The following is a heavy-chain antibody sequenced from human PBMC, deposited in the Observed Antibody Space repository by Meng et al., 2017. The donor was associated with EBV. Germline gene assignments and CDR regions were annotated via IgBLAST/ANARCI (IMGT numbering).Heavy chain of an antibody. V-gene: IGHV1-18*01. CDR2: ISAYNGNT. CDR3: ARVRTFGGVIPPDY. J-gene: IGHJ4*02. D-gene: IGHD3-16*02. Sequence: APVVELGAEVNKPGGSVKVSCKYSGYTFTRYGISGVRQAPGQGIEWMGWISAYNGNTNYAQKLQGRVTMTTDTSTSTAYMELRSLRSDDTAVYYCARVRTFGGVIPPDYWGQGTLVTVSS. CDR1: GYTFTRYG.